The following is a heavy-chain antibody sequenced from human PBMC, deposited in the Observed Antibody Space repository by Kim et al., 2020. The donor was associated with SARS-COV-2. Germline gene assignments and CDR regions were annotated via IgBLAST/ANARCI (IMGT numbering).Heavy chain of an antibody. D-gene: IGHD6-6*01. V-gene: IGHV3-33*01. CDR3: AREMIAARSGPDY. J-gene: IGHJ4*02. Sequence: YADSVKGRFTISRDNSKNTLYLQMNSLRAEDTAVYYCAREMIAARSGPDYWGQGTLVTVSS.